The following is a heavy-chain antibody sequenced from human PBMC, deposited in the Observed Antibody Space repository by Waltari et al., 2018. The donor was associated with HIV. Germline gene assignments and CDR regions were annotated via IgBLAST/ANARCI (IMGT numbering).Heavy chain of an antibody. V-gene: IGHV3-7*01. CDR1: GFMFNRYW. CDR3: ATSRTFDY. CDR2: IKQDGSEK. J-gene: IGHJ4*02. D-gene: IGHD2-2*01. Sequence: EVLLVESGGGLVQPGGSLRLSCTAFGFMFNRYWLSWVRQAPGKGLEWVANIKQDGSEKYYVDSVKGRFTISRDNAKNSLYLQMNSLRAEDTAMYYCATSRTFDYWGQGTLVTVSS.